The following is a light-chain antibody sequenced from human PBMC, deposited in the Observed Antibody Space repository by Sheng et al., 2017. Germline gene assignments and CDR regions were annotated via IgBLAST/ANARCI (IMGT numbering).Light chain of an antibody. J-gene: IGLJ3*02. Sequence: QSALTQPPSASGSPGQSVTISCTGTSSDVGGYNYVSWYQQHPGKAPKLMISEVSKRPSGVPDRFSGSKSGTSASLAITGLQAEDEADYYCQSYDSSLTEVFGGGTKLTVL. CDR3: QSYDSSLTEV. V-gene: IGLV2-8*01. CDR2: EVS. CDR1: SSDVGGYNY.